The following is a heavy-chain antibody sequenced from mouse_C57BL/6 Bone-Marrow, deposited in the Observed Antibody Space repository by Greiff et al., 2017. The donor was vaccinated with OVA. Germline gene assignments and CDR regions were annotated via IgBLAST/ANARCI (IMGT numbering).Heavy chain of an antibody. CDR3: ARHHYYGSRYFDV. D-gene: IGHD1-1*01. V-gene: IGHV5-6*01. CDR1: GFTFSSYG. Sequence: DVQLVESGGDLVKPGGSPKLSCAASGFTFSSYGMSWVRQTPDKRLEWVATISSGGSYTYYPDSVKGRFTISGDNAKNTLYLQMSSLKSEDTAMYYCARHHYYGSRYFDVWGTGTTVTVSS. J-gene: IGHJ1*03. CDR2: ISSGGSYT.